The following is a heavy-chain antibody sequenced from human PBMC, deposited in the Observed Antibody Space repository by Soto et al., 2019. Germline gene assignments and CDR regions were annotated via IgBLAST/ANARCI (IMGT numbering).Heavy chain of an antibody. Sequence: EVQLVQSGAEVKKPGESLKISCKGSGYSFTSYWIGWVRQMPGKGLEWMGIIYPGDSDTSYSPSFQGQVTISADKSISTAYLQWSSLKASDTAMYYCARGRIAAAGTFLPLQLWFDPWGQGTLVTVSS. CDR3: ARGRIAAAGTFLPLQLWFDP. J-gene: IGHJ5*02. CDR2: IYPGDSDT. D-gene: IGHD6-13*01. CDR1: GYSFTSYW. V-gene: IGHV5-51*03.